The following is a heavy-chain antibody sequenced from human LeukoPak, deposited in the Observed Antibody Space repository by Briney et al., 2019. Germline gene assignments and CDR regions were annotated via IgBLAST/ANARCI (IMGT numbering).Heavy chain of an antibody. D-gene: IGHD6-19*01. V-gene: IGHV4-59*01. J-gene: IGHJ3*02. CDR1: GGSISSYY. CDR3: ARDQWLEGGHVRAFDI. CDR2: IYYSGST. Sequence: PSETLSLTCTVSGGSISSYYWSWIRQPPGKGLEWIGYIYYSGSTNYNPSLKSRVTISVDTSKNQFSLKLSSVTAADTAVYYCARDQWLEGGHVRAFDIWGQGTMVTVSS.